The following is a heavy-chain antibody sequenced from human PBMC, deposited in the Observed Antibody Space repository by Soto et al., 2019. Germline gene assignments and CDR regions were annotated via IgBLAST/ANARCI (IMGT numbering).Heavy chain of an antibody. D-gene: IGHD5-12*01. Sequence: EVQLVESGGKVVQPGGSLRLSCVASGFTFSVYWMSWVRQAPGEGLEWVARIKFDGSGIQYADSVKGRFSISRDNAGNSVYLQMNSLRAEDTAVYYCARDSGYSSVDSVNHYFEYWGQGALVTVTS. CDR2: IKFDGSGI. CDR1: GFTFSVYW. V-gene: IGHV3-7*01. J-gene: IGHJ4*02. CDR3: ARDSGYSSVDSVNHYFEY.